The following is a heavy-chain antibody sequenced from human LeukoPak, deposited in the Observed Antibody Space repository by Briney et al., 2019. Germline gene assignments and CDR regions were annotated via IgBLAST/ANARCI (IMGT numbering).Heavy chain of an antibody. Sequence: KTGGSLRLSCAVSGFTFSSYSMNWVRQAPGKGLEWVSSISSSSSYIYYADSVKGRFTISRDNAKNSLYLQMNSLRAEDTAVYYCARDADGSGSYYNGNWFDPWGQGTLVTVSS. CDR1: GFTFSSYS. CDR2: ISSSSSYI. V-gene: IGHV3-21*01. D-gene: IGHD3-10*01. J-gene: IGHJ5*02. CDR3: ARDADGSGSYYNGNWFDP.